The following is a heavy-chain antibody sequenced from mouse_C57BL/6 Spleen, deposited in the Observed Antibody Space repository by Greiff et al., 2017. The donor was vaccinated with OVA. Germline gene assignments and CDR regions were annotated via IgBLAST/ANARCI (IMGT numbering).Heavy chain of an antibody. V-gene: IGHV1-50*01. D-gene: IGHD4-1*01. CDR3: ARSSNWVFDY. Sequence: QVQLKQPGAELVKPGASVKLSCKASGYTFTSYWMQWVKQRPGQGLEWIGEIDPSDSYTNYNQKFKGKATLTVDTSSSTAYMQLSSLTSEDSAVYYCARSSNWVFDYWGQGTTLTVSS. J-gene: IGHJ2*01. CDR1: GYTFTSYW. CDR2: IDPSDSYT.